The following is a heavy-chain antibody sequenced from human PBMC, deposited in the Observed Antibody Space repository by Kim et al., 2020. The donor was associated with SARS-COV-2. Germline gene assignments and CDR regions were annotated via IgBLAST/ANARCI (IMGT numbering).Heavy chain of an antibody. D-gene: IGHD6-19*01. CDR3: ARYLKVAVGVKEFDY. J-gene: IGHJ4*02. V-gene: IGHV4-39*01. Sequence: PSLKSRVTISVDTSKNQFSLKLSSVTAADTAVYYCARYLKVAVGVKEFDYWGQGTLVTVSS.